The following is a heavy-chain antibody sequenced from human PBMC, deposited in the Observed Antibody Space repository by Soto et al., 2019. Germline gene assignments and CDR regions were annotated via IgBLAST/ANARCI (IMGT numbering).Heavy chain of an antibody. CDR1: GGSISSYY. Sequence: QVQLQESGPGLVKPSETLSLTCTVSGGSISSYYWSWIRQPPGKGLEWIGYIYYSGSTNYNPSLKSRVTIPVDTSKNQFSLKLSSVTAADTAVYYCARYITMVRGVISTGYYYGMDVWGQGTTVTVSS. D-gene: IGHD3-10*01. V-gene: IGHV4-59*01. CDR2: IYYSGST. J-gene: IGHJ6*02. CDR3: ARYITMVRGVISTGYYYGMDV.